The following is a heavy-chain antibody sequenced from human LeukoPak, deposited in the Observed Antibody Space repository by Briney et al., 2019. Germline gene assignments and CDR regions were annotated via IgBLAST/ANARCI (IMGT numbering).Heavy chain of an antibody. D-gene: IGHD6-13*01. CDR1: GFTVSSNY. CDR2: IYSGGST. J-gene: IGHJ4*02. V-gene: IGHV3-53*01. Sequence: GGSLRLSCAASGFTVSSNYMSWVRQAPWKGLEWVSVIYSGGSTYYADSVKGRFTISRDNSKNTLYLQMNSLRAEDTAVYYCARDEGSRDLDYWGQGTLVTVSS. CDR3: ARDEGSRDLDY.